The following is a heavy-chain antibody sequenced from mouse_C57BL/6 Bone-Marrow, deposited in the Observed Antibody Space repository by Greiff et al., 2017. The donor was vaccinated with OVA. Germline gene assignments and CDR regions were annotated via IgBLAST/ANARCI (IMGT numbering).Heavy chain of an antibody. J-gene: IGHJ3*01. Sequence: VQLQQSGAELMKPGASVKLSCKATGYTFPGYWIEWVKQRPGHGLEWIGEILPGSGSTNYNEKFKGKATFTADTSSNTAYMQLSSLTTEDSAIYYCAREDPHYGIPWFAYWGQGTLVTVSA. D-gene: IGHD2-1*01. CDR1: GYTFPGYW. CDR2: ILPGSGST. V-gene: IGHV1-9*01. CDR3: AREDPHYGIPWFAY.